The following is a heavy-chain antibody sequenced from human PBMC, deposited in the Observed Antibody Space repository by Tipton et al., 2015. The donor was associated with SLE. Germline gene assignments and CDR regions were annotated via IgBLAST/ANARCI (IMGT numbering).Heavy chain of an antibody. CDR3: AKAGRFSD. V-gene: IGHV3-23*01. D-gene: IGHD3-16*01. CDR1: RFTFSSYA. CDR2: ISGSGSRT. J-gene: IGHJ1*01. Sequence: SLRLSCAASRFTFSSYAMSWVRQAPGKGLEWVSAISGSGSRTYYADSVKGRFTISRDNSKNTLYLQMNSLRSEDTALYYCAKAGRFSDWGQGTLVTVSS.